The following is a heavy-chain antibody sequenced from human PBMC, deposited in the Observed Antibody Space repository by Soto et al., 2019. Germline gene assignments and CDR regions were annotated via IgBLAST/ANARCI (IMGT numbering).Heavy chain of an antibody. J-gene: IGHJ6*02. CDR1: GGSVSSGSYY. V-gene: IGHV4-61*01. CDR3: ARDSPLWFGEGGMDV. D-gene: IGHD3-10*01. CDR2: IYYSGST. Sequence: SETLSLTCTVSGGSVSSGSYYWSWIRQPPGKGLEWIGYIYYSGSTNYNPSLKSRVTISVDTSKNQFSLKLSSVTAADTAVYYCARDSPLWFGEGGMDVGGQGTTVTVSS.